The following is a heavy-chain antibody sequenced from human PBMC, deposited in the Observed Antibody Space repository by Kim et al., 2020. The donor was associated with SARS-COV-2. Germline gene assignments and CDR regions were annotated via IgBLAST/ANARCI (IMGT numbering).Heavy chain of an antibody. CDR2: ISGSGGST. V-gene: IGHV3-23*01. D-gene: IGHD3-22*01. CDR3: AKVVNQVVVVITNYFDY. J-gene: IGHJ4*02. CDR1: GFTFSSYA. Sequence: GGSLRLSCVASGFTFSSYAMTWVRQAPGKGLEWVSSISGSGGSTYYSDSVKGRFTISRDNSKNTLYLQMNSLRAEDTALYYCAKVVNQVVVVITNYFDYWGQGTLVTVSS.